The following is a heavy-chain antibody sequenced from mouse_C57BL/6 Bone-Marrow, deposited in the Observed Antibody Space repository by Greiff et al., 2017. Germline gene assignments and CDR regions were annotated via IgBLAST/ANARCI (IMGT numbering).Heavy chain of an antibody. CDR2: IDPHGSGT. Sequence: VQLQQPGAELVMPGASVKLSCKASGYTFTSYWMHWVKQRPGRGLEWIGRIDPHGSGTKYNEKFKSKATLTVDKPSSTAYMQLSSLTSEDSAVYYCAHGYYCSWYFALCGTGTAATVSS. CDR1: GYTFTSYW. V-gene: IGHV1-72*01. D-gene: IGHD2-3*01. CDR3: AHGYYCSWYFAL. J-gene: IGHJ1*03.